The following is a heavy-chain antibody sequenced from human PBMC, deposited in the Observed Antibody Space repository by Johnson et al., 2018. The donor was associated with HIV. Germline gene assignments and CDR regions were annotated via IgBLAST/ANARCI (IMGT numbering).Heavy chain of an antibody. CDR3: AKDLQQPQRGEHALAQDAFDI. Sequence: VQLVESGGGLVQPGGSLRLSCAASGFTFSSYAMSWVRQAPGKGLECVSDISGSGGSTYYEDSVKGRFTISRDNSKNTLYLQMNSMRAEDTAVYYCAKDLQQPQRGEHALAQDAFDIWGQGTMVTVSS. J-gene: IGHJ3*02. CDR2: ISGSGGST. V-gene: IGHV3-23*04. CDR1: GFTFSSYA. D-gene: IGHD6-13*01.